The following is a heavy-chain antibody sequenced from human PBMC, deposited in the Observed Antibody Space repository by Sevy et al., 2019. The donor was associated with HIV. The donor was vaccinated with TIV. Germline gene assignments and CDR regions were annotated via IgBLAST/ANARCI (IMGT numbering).Heavy chain of an antibody. J-gene: IGHJ4*02. CDR3: AGDLGPPTHRLDY. V-gene: IGHV1-69*13. CDR2: IIPIFGTA. CDR1: GGTFSSYA. Sequence: ASVKVSCKASGGTFSSYAISWVRQAPGQGLEWMGGIIPIFGTANYAQKFQGRVTITADESTSTAYMELSSLRSEDTAVYYCAGDLGPPTHRLDYWGQGTLVTVSS.